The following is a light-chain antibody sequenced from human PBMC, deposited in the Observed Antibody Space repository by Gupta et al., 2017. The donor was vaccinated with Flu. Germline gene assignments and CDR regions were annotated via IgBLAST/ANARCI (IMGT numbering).Light chain of an antibody. V-gene: IGLV1-44*01. CDR3: AAWDDSLNGGV. J-gene: IGLJ2*01. CDR2: NDN. Sequence: RVIISDSGSSSNIGSNTVNGYQQFPGSAPKVLIYNDNERPSGVPDRFSASKSGTSASLAISGLQSEDEAEYDCAAWDDSLNGGVFGGGTKLTVL. CDR1: SSNIGSNT.